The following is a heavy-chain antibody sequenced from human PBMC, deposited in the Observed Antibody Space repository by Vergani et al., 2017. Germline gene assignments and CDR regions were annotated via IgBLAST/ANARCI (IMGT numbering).Heavy chain of an antibody. CDR2: INPNSGGT. V-gene: IGHV1-2*02. J-gene: IGHJ3*02. D-gene: IGHD4-17*01. CDR1: GYTFTGYY. Sequence: QVQLVQSGAEVKKPGASVKVSCKASGYTFTGYYMHWVRQAPGQGLEWMGWINPNSGGTDYAQKFQGRVTMTRDTSISTAYMELSRLRSDDTAVYYCARVGDDYGDNDAFDIWGQGTMVTVSS. CDR3: ARVGDDYGDNDAFDI.